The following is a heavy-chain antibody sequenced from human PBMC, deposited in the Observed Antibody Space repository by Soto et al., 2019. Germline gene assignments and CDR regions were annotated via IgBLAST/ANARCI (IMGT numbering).Heavy chain of an antibody. CDR3: AKDLYYYDSSGYVVSARFDY. Sequence: QVQLVESGGGVVQPGRSLRLSCAASGFTFSSYGMHWVRQAPGKGLEWVAVISYDGSNKYYVDSVKGRFTISRDNSKNTLYLQMNSLRAEDTAVYYCAKDLYYYDSSGYVVSARFDYWGQGTLVTVSS. V-gene: IGHV3-30*18. J-gene: IGHJ4*02. D-gene: IGHD3-22*01. CDR1: GFTFSSYG. CDR2: ISYDGSNK.